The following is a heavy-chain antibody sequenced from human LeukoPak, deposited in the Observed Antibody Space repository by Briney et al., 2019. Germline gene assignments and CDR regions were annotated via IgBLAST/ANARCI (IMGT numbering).Heavy chain of an antibody. CDR2: ISSSSSSI. CDR3: AKDSSTLGNYFDY. V-gene: IGHV3-21*04. CDR1: GFTFSTYN. J-gene: IGHJ4*02. D-gene: IGHD2-2*01. Sequence: PGGSLRLSCAASGFTFSTYNMNWVRQAPGKGLEWVSSISSSSSSIFYADSVKGRLTISRDNAQNSLYLQMNSLRAEDTAVYYCAKDSSTLGNYFDYWGQGTLVTVSS.